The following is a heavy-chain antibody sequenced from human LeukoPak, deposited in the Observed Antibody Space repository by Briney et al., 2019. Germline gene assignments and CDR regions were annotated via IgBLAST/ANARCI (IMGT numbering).Heavy chain of an antibody. CDR3: AKDDPFYGSGLLDY. V-gene: IGHV3-30*18. D-gene: IGHD3-10*01. CDR1: GFTFSSYG. CDR2: ISYDGSNK. J-gene: IGHJ4*02. Sequence: PGGSLRLSCAASGFTFSSYGMHWVRQAPGKGLEWVAVISYDGSNKYYADSVKGRFTISRDNSKNTLYLQMNSLRAEDTAVYYCAKDDPFYGSGLLDYWGQGTLVTVSS.